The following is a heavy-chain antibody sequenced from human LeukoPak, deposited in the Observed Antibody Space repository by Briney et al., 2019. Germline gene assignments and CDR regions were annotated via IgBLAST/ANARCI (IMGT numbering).Heavy chain of an antibody. CDR2: IYYSGST. CDR1: GGSISSYY. D-gene: IGHD3-3*01. CDR3: ARTPTLRLFGVVTPYYFDY. V-gene: IGHV4-59*12. J-gene: IGHJ4*02. Sequence: SETLSLTCTVSGGSISSYYWSWIRQPPGKGLEWIGYIYYSGSTNYNPSLKSRVTISVDTSKNQFSLKLSSVTAADTAVYYCARTPTLRLFGVVTPYYFDYWGQGTLVTVSS.